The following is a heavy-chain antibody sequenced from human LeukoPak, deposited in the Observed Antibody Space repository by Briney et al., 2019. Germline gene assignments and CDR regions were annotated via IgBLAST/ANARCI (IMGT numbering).Heavy chain of an antibody. CDR3: AKDATGTYSGMDY. V-gene: IGHV3-30*19. D-gene: IGHD1-1*01. J-gene: IGHJ4*01. Sequence: GGSLRLSCAASGFTFSSYGMHWVRQAPGKGLEWVAIISSDGSDKHYADSVKGRFTISRDNSKNTLYLQMNSLRTEDTALYYCAKDATGTYSGMDYWGHGTLASVSS. CDR1: GFTFSSYG. CDR2: ISSDGSDK.